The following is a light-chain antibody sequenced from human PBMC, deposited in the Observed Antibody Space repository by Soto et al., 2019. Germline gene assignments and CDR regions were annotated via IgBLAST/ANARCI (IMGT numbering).Light chain of an antibody. CDR1: SSDVGAYNS. CDR3: SSYAGINTFVV. J-gene: IGLJ2*01. CDR2: EVI. Sequence: QSALTQPPSASGSPGQSVTISCTGTSSDVGAYNSVSWYQQHPGKAPKLMIYEVIKRPSGVPDRFSGSKSGNTASLTVSGLQAEDEAVYYCSSYAGINTFVVFGGGTKLTVL. V-gene: IGLV2-8*01.